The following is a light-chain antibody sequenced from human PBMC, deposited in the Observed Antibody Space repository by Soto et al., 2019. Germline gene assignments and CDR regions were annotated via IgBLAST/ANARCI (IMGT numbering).Light chain of an antibody. Sequence: QSVLTQPPSPSGSPGQSVTISCPGNSSEVGGYNYVSWYQQHPGKAPKLMIYEVSKRPSGVPDRFSGSKSGNTASLTVSGLQAEDEADYYCSSYAGSNNYVFGTGTKVTVL. CDR2: EVS. V-gene: IGLV2-8*01. CDR1: SSEVGGYNY. J-gene: IGLJ1*01. CDR3: SSYAGSNNYV.